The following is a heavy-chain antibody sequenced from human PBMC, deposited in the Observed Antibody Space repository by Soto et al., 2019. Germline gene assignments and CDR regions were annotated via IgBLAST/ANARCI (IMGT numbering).Heavy chain of an antibody. CDR1: GYTFTSYY. J-gene: IGHJ6*03. Sequence: ASVKVSCKASGYTFTSYYMHWVRQAPGQGLEWMGIINPSGGSTSYAQKFQGRVTMTRDTSTSTVYMELSSLRSEDTAVYYCARAEGDIVVVPASMEVKYYYYYMDFWGKGTTVTVSS. V-gene: IGHV1-46*01. CDR2: INPSGGST. D-gene: IGHD2-2*01. CDR3: ARAEGDIVVVPASMEVKYYYYYMDF.